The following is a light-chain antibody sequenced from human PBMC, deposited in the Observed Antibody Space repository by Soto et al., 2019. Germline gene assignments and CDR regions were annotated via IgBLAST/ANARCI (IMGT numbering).Light chain of an antibody. V-gene: IGLV2-11*01. CDR1: SSDLGGYNY. Sequence: ALTQPRSVSGSPGQSVTISCTGTSSDLGGYNYVSWYQQHPGTAPKLIIYDVTKRPSGVPDRFSGSKSGNTASLTISGLQAEDEADYCCCSYAGSYTYVFGTGTKVTVL. CDR2: DVT. J-gene: IGLJ1*01. CDR3: CSYAGSYTYV.